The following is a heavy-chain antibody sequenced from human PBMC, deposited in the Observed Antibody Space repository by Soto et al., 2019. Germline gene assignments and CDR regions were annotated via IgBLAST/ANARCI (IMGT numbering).Heavy chain of an antibody. D-gene: IGHD2-8*01. V-gene: IGHV1-2*04. CDR3: ARGYSTDCSNGVCFFFYNREMDV. CDR2: INPKSGGT. Sequence: ASVKVSCKASGYSFTDYHIHWVRQAPGQGLEWLGRINPKSGGTSTAQKFQGWVTMTRDRSISTVYMELTRLRSDDTAVYFCARGYSTDCSNGVCFFFYNREMDVCFQGTTVTVSS. J-gene: IGHJ6*02. CDR1: GYSFTDYH.